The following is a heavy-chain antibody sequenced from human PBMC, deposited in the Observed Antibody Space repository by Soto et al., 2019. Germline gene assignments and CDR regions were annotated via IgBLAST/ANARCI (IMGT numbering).Heavy chain of an antibody. D-gene: IGHD1-26*01. V-gene: IGHV3-30*18. CDR1: GFTFSSYG. Sequence: GVSLRLSCAASGFTFSSYGMHWVRQAPGKGLEWVAVISYDGSNKYYADSVKGRFTISRDNSKNTLYLQMNSLRAEDTAVYYCAKDRSGSYFLGMDVWGQGTTVTVSS. CDR3: AKDRSGSYFLGMDV. J-gene: IGHJ6*02. CDR2: ISYDGSNK.